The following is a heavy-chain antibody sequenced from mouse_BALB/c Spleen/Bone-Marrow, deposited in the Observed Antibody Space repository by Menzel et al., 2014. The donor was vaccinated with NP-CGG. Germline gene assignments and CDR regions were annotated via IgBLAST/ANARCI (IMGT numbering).Heavy chain of an antibody. CDR1: GYTFTDTW. Sequence: QVQLQQPGPELAKPGASVKMSCKASGYTFTDTWIHWIKQRPGQGLEWIGYINPSTGYAEYNQNFKDKATLTADKSSSTAYMQLSSLTSEDSAVYYCARDYWGQGTTLTVSS. CDR3: ARDY. CDR2: INPSTGYA. V-gene: IGHV1-7*01. J-gene: IGHJ2*01.